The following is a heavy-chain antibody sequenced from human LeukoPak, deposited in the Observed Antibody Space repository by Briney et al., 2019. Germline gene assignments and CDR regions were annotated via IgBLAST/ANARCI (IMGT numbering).Heavy chain of an antibody. V-gene: IGHV1-3*01. J-gene: IGHJ2*01. CDR1: GFTFSSYA. CDR3: ARGVWRWYLDL. CDR2: INGGSGTT. Sequence: ASVKASCKASGFTFSSYAFHWVRQAPGQGLEWLGSINGGSGTTRLSDRFQGRVSITRDTSATTAYVDLSRLASDDAAVYFCARGVWRWYLDLWGRGTLVTVSS. D-gene: IGHD3-16*01.